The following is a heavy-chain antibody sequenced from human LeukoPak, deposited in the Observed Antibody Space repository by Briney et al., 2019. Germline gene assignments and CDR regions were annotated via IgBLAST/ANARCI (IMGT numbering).Heavy chain of an antibody. CDR2: IWHDGSSK. Sequence: GGSLRLSCAASGFTFSTYGVHWVRQAPGKGLEWVAVIWHDGSSKYYADSVKGRFLLSRDNSLNTVYLQMKSLRAEDTAVYYCARDSDYGDGFDYWGQGTLVTVSS. J-gene: IGHJ4*02. D-gene: IGHD4-17*01. CDR1: GFTFSTYG. CDR3: ARDSDYGDGFDY. V-gene: IGHV3-33*01.